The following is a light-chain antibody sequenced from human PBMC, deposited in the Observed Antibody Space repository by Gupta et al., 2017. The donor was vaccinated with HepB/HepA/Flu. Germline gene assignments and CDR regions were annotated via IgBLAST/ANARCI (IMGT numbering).Light chain of an antibody. Sequence: QSVLTQPTSVSAAPGQRVTISCTGSSSNIGAGYDVHWYQQLPGTAPNLLIYGNNHRPSGVPDRFSGSKSGTSASLAITGLQAEDEADYYCQSYDSSLSGWVVFGGGTKLTVL. CDR2: GNN. CDR3: QSYDSSLSGWVV. CDR1: SSNIGAGYD. J-gene: IGLJ2*01. V-gene: IGLV1-40*01.